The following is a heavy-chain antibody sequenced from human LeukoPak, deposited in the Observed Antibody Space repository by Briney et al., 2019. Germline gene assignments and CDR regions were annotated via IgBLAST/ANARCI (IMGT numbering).Heavy chain of an antibody. D-gene: IGHD5-18*01. CDR1: GGSFSGYY. CDR3: ARHGYSYALGIDY. Sequence: PSETLSLTCAVYGGSFSGYYWSWIRQPPGKGLEWIGEINHSGSTNYNPSLKSRVTISVDTSKNQFSLKLSSVTAADTAVYYCARHGYSYALGIDYWGQGTLVTVSS. CDR2: INHSGST. V-gene: IGHV4-34*01. J-gene: IGHJ4*02.